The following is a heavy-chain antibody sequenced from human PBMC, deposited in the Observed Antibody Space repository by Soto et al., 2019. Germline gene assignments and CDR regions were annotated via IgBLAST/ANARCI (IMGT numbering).Heavy chain of an antibody. CDR3: AREGSTGTVDY. D-gene: IGHD1-1*01. Sequence: SETLSLTCTVSGGSISSGGYYWSWIRQHPGKGLEWIGYIYYSGSTYYNPSLKSRVTISVDTSKNQFSLKLSSVTAADTAVYYCAREGSTGTVDYWGQGTLVTVS. J-gene: IGHJ4*02. V-gene: IGHV4-31*03. CDR1: GGSISSGGYY. CDR2: IYYSGST.